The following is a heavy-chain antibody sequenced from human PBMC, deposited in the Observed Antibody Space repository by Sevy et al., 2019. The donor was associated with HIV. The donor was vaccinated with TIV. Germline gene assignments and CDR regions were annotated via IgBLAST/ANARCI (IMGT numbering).Heavy chain of an antibody. CDR3: VKDGGSGSGPSAEYFHH. CDR1: GFTFDGYA. Sequence: GGSLRLSCVASGFTFDGYAMHWVRQAPGKGLEGVSGVSWNSAFIGYADSVKGRLTISRDNAKNSLYVQMHSLKPEDTALYYCVKDGGSGSGPSAEYFHHWCQGTLVTVSS. V-gene: IGHV3-9*01. CDR2: VSWNSAFI. D-gene: IGHD6-19*01. J-gene: IGHJ1*01.